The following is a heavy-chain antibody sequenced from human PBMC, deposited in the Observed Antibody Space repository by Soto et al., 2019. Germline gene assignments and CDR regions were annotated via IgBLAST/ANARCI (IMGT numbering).Heavy chain of an antibody. D-gene: IGHD3-22*01. V-gene: IGHV1-3*01. CDR2: INAGNSNT. J-gene: IGHJ4*02. CDR1: GHTFKIYA. CDR3: AKDTYYYDRSGYYTYDH. Sequence: GASVKVSCKTSGHTFKIYALHWVRQAPGQRLEWMGWINAGNSNTKYSQNFQDRVTITWDTTASTVYMELTSLRAEDTAVYYCAKDTYYYDRSGYYTYDHWGQGTQVTVSS.